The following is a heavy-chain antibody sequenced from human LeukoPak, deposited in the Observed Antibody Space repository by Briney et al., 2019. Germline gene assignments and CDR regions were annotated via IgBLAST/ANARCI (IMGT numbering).Heavy chain of an antibody. CDR1: GFTFCSYW. CDR2: IKQDGSEK. D-gene: IGHD6-13*01. CDR3: ARDVRGIAAPNWFDP. Sequence: GGSLRLSCAASGFTFCSYWMSWVRQAPGKGLEWVANIKQDGSEKYYVDSVKGRFTISRDNAKNSLYLQMNSLRAEDTAVYYCARDVRGIAAPNWFDPWGQGTLVTVSS. J-gene: IGHJ5*02. V-gene: IGHV3-7*01.